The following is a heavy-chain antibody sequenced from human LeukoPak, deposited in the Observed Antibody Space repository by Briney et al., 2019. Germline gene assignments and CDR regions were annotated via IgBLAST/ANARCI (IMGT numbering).Heavy chain of an antibody. D-gene: IGHD3-16*02. V-gene: IGHV4-4*07. CDR3: ARGSVWGSYPNWFDP. CDR1: GGSTSSYY. CDR2: IYTSGST. J-gene: IGHJ5*02. Sequence: PSETLSLTCSVSGGSTSSYYWSWIRQPAGKGLEWIGRIYTSGSTNYNPSLKSRVTMSVDTSKNQFSLKLSSVTAADTAVYYCARGSVWGSYPNWFDPWGQGTLVTVSS.